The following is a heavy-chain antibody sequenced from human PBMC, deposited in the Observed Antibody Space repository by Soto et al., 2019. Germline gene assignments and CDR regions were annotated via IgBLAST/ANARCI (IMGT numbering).Heavy chain of an antibody. D-gene: IGHD7-27*01. V-gene: IGHV4-30-4*01. J-gene: IGHJ4*02. CDR2: IDHSGSA. CDR1: AGSIRSGDYY. CDR3: AGELGTFYFDH. Sequence: QVQLQESGPGLVKPSQTLSLTCTVSAGSIRSGDYYWTWIRQPPGKGLEWIGYIDHSGSAYYNPSLKSRATISIHTSNNQFSLKMTSVTAADTAVYYCAGELGTFYFDHWGQGTLVTVSS.